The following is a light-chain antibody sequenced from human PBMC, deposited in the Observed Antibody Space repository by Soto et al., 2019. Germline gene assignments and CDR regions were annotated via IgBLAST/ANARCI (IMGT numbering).Light chain of an antibody. V-gene: IGLV2-14*01. CDR1: SSDVGGYNS. CDR2: DVR. Sequence: QSALTQPASVSGSPGQSITISCTGTSSDVGGYNSVSWYQQHPDNAPKLMIYDVRNRPSGVSNRCSGSKSGNTASLTISGLQAEDEADYYCSSKTSSSTVVFGGGTKLTVL. J-gene: IGLJ3*02. CDR3: SSKTSSSTVV.